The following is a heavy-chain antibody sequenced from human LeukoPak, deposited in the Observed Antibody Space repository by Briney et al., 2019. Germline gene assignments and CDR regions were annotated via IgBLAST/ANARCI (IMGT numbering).Heavy chain of an antibody. V-gene: IGHV4-39*01. CDR3: ARLAPPSGSSWYWDF. D-gene: IGHD6-6*01. J-gene: IGHJ2*01. CDR2: IYYSENN. CDR1: GGSLSSSSFY. Sequence: SETLSLTCTVSGGSLSSSSFYWVWLPQPPGKGLEGVVNIYYSENNYSNPSLKGRVTISVDTPQNQFFLKLSSVTAAETAVYYCARLAPPSGSSWYWDFYCRGTRTTVS.